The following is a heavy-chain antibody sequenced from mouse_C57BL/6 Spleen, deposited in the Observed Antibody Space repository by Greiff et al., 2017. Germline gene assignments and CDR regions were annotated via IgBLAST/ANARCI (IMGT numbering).Heavy chain of an antibody. D-gene: IGHD2-1*01. CDR2: IHPNSGST. J-gene: IGHJ2*01. V-gene: IGHV1-64*01. CDR3: ARSIYYGNQRDFDY. Sequence: QVQLQQPGAELVKPGASVKLSCKASGYTFTSYWMHWVKQRPGQGLEWIGMIHPNSGSTNYNEKFKSKATLTVDKSSSTAYMQLSSLTSEDSAVYYCARSIYYGNQRDFDYWGQGTTLTVSS. CDR1: GYTFTSYW.